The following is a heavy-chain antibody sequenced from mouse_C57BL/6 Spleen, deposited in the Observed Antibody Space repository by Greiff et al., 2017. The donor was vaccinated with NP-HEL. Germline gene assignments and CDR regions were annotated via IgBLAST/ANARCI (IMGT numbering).Heavy chain of an antibody. V-gene: IGHV1-52*01. D-gene: IGHD2-12*01. J-gene: IGHJ4*01. CDR3: ARGGSYDGAYAMDY. Sequence: QVQLQQPGAELVRPGSSVKLSCKASGYTFTSYWMHWVKQRPIQGLEWIGNIDPSDSETHYNQKFKDKATLTVDKSSSTAYMQLSSLTSEDSAVYYCARGGSYDGAYAMDYWGQGTSVTVSS. CDR2: IDPSDSET. CDR1: GYTFTSYW.